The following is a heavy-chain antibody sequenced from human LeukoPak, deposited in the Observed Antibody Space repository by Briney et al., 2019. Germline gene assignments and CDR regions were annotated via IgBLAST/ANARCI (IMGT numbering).Heavy chain of an antibody. V-gene: IGHV1-2*02. Sequence: ASVKVSCKASGYTFTGCYMHWVRQAPGQGLEWMGGINPNSGGTNYAQKFQGRVTMTRDTSISTAYMELSRLRSDDTAVYYCARDDSDMVRGVISDYWGQGTLVTVSS. CDR3: ARDDSDMVRGVISDY. J-gene: IGHJ4*02. CDR2: INPNSGGT. D-gene: IGHD3-10*01. CDR1: GYTFTGCY.